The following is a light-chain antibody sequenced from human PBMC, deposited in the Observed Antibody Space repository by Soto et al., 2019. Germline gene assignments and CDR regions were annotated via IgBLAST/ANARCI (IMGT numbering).Light chain of an antibody. Sequence: QSALTQPPSASGSPGQSVTISCTGTSSDVGSYNYVSWYQQHPGKAPKLMIYEVSNRPSGVPDRFSGSKSGNTASLTVSGLQAEDEADYYCSSYAGNNNFVVFGGGTKLTVL. CDR3: SSYAGNNNFVV. J-gene: IGLJ2*01. V-gene: IGLV2-8*01. CDR1: SSDVGSYNY. CDR2: EVS.